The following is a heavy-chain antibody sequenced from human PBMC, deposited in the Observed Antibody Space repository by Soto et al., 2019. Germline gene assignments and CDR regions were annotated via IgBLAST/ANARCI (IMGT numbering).Heavy chain of an antibody. CDR2: INPNSGGT. Sequence: GASVKVSCKASGYTFTGYYMHWVRQAPGQGLEWMGWINPNSGGTNYAQKFQGWVTMTRDTSISTAYMELSRLRSDDTAVYYCAREVAAAGYYGMDVWGQGTTVTVS. CDR3: AREVAAAGYYGMDV. CDR1: GYTFTGYY. D-gene: IGHD6-13*01. J-gene: IGHJ6*02. V-gene: IGHV1-2*04.